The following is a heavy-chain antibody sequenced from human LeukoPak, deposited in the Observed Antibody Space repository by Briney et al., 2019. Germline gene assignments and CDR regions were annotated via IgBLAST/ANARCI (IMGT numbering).Heavy chain of an antibody. J-gene: IGHJ4*02. CDR2: IYPGDSDT. Sequence: GESLKISCKGSGYSFTSYWIGWVRQMPGKGLEWMGIIYPGDSDTRYSPSFQGQVTISADKSISTAYLQWSSLKASDTAMYYCARRYYYGSGTKYYFDYWGQGTLVTVSS. CDR3: ARRYYYGSGTKYYFDY. CDR1: GYSFTSYW. D-gene: IGHD3-10*01. V-gene: IGHV5-51*01.